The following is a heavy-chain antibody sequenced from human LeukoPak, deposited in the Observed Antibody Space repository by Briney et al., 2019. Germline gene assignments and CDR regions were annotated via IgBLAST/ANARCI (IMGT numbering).Heavy chain of an antibody. CDR1: GFTFSSYW. Sequence: GGSLRLSCAASGFTFSSYWMHWVRQAPGKGLVWVSRINSDGSSTSYADSVKGRFTISRDNAKSTLYLQMNSLRAEDTAVYYCARGVYYYDSSGYYLYYFDYWGQGTLVTVSS. CDR2: INSDGSST. V-gene: IGHV3-74*01. J-gene: IGHJ4*02. D-gene: IGHD3-22*01. CDR3: ARGVYYYDSSGYYLYYFDY.